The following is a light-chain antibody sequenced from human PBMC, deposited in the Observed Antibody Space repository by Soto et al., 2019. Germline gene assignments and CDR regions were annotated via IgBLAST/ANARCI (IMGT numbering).Light chain of an antibody. J-gene: IGKJ2*01. CDR2: KAS. CDR3: QQYDRFPYT. CDR1: QSISNW. V-gene: IGKV1-5*03. Sequence: DIQMTQSPSTLSASVGDTVTITCRASQSISNWLAWYQQKPGQAPKLLIHKASTLESGVPSRFSGSGSGTEFTLTISSLQPDDFATFYCQQYDRFPYTFDQGTKLEIK.